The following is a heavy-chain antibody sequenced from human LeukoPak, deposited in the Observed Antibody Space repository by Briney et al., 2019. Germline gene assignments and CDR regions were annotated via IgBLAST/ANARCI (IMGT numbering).Heavy chain of an antibody. CDR3: AGSYFGWFDP. D-gene: IGHD3-10*01. CDR1: GGSFSGYY. CDR2: INHSGST. J-gene: IGHJ5*02. V-gene: IGHV4-34*01. Sequence: SETLSLTCAVYGGSFSGYYWSWIRQPPGKGLEWIGEINHSGSTNYNPSLKSRVTISVDTSKNQFSLKLSSVTAADTAVYYCAGSYFGWFDPWGQGTLVTVSS.